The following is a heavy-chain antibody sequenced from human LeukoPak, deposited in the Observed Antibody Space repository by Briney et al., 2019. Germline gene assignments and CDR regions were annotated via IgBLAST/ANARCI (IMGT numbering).Heavy chain of an antibody. V-gene: IGHV3-30*18. CDR2: ISYDGSNK. CDR3: AKSLEVVVAAPSDY. Sequence: PGGSLRLSCAASGFTFSSYGMHWVRQAPGKGLEWVAVISYDGSNKYYADSVKGRFTISRDNSKNTLYLQMNSLRAEDTAVYYCAKSLEVVVAAPSDYWGQGTLVTVSS. D-gene: IGHD2-15*01. CDR1: GFTFSSYG. J-gene: IGHJ4*02.